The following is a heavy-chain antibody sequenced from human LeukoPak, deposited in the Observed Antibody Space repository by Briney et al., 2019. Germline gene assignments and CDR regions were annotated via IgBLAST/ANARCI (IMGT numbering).Heavy chain of an antibody. J-gene: IGHJ3*02. CDR1: GGSISSSSYY. D-gene: IGHD2-2*02. V-gene: IGHV4-39*01. CDR3: ARQDYCSSTSCYTGNDAFDI. CDR2: IYYSGST. Sequence: PSETLSLTCAVYGGSISSSSYYWGWIRQPPGKGLEWIGSIYYSGSTYYNPSLKSRVTISVDTSKNQFSLKLSSVTAADTAVYYCARQDYCSSTSCYTGNDAFDIWGQGTMVTVSS.